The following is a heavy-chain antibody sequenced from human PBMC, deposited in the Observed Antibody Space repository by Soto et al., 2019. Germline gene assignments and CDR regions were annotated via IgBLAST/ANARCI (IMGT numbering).Heavy chain of an antibody. CDR1: GGYISGCYYS. Sequence: PAETLSLTCAVSGGYISGCYYSRSWMRQGQGRGLEWIGFIYNSESTYYKSTLKSRVTISVDRSKIHFFLNLASVTAADTAVYYCATYRKYFQIWGQGTKVTVSS. CDR2: IYNSEST. J-gene: IGHJ3*02. V-gene: IGHV4-30-2*01. CDR3: ATYRKYFQI.